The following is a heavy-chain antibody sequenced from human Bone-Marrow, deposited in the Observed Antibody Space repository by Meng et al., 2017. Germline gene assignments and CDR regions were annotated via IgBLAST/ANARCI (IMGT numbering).Heavy chain of an antibody. D-gene: IGHD2-15*01. CDR3: ARDDNCSGGSCYLTPGWFDP. J-gene: IGHJ5*02. V-gene: IGHV1-2*02. CDR2: INPNSGGT. CDR1: GYTFTGYY. Sequence: QVQLVQTGDEVKKPGASVKVSCKASGYTFTGYYMHWVRQAPGQGLEWMGWINPNSGGTNYAQKFQGRVTMTRDTSISTAYMELSRLRSDDTAVYYCARDDNCSGGSCYLTPGWFDPWGQGTLVTVSS.